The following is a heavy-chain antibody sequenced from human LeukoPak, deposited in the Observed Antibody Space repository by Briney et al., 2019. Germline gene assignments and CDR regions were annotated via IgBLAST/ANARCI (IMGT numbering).Heavy chain of an antibody. D-gene: IGHD3-10*01. V-gene: IGHV3-23*01. Sequence: GGSLRLSCAASGFTISTYGMSWVRQAPGKGLEWVSSISGGTTYYADSVKGRFTISRDNSKNTVSLQMNSLRAEDTAVYYCAKSVYHSGNYWGQGTLVTVSS. CDR2: ISGGTT. J-gene: IGHJ4*02. CDR3: AKSVYHSGNY. CDR1: GFTISTYG.